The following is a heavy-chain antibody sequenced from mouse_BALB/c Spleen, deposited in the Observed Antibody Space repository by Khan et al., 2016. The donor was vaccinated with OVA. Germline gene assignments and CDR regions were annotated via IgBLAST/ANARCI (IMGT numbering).Heavy chain of an antibody. CDR2: IWVSGSK. CDR1: GFSLTDYA. Sequence: QVQLKESGPGLVAPSQSLSITCTVSGFSLTDYAVSWICQPPGKGLEWLGVIWVSGSKYYNSVLKPRLSISKDNSKSQVFLKMNSLQTDDTAMYFCARDPPYYSMDYWGQGTSVTVSS. V-gene: IGHV2-6-5*01. CDR3: ARDPPYYSMDY. J-gene: IGHJ4*01.